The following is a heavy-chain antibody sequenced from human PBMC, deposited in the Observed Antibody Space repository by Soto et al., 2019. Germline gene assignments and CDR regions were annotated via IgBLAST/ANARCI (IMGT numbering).Heavy chain of an antibody. D-gene: IGHD3-16*01. V-gene: IGHV3-23*01. Sequence: EVDLLESGGGLAQPGGSRRLSCAASGFSFSVFAMTWVRQAPGKGLEWVSRISGSGGSTYYADSGKGRFTISRDNSKNMLYLQMNRLRGEDTAVYYCAKDWSGGASDVWGQGTMVIVSS. CDR3: AKDWSGGASDV. CDR2: ISGSGGST. CDR1: GFSFSVFA. J-gene: IGHJ3*01.